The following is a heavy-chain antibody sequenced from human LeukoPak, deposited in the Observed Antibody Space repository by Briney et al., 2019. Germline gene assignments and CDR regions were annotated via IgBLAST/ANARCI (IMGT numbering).Heavy chain of an antibody. CDR2: IYHSGNT. Sequence: PSETLSLTCAVYGGSFSVHYWSGIRQPPGRGVEWIGVIYHSGNTNYNPSLKSRVTISVDTSKNQYSLKLSSVTAADTAVYYCARVAAGSRENWFDPWGQGTLVTVSS. CDR1: GGSFSVHY. D-gene: IGHD1-1*01. J-gene: IGHJ5*02. CDR3: ARVAAGSRENWFDP. V-gene: IGHV4-34*01.